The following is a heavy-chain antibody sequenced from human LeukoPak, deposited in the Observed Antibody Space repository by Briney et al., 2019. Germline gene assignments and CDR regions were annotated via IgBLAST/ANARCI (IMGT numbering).Heavy chain of an antibody. Sequence: GGSLTLSCAASGFTFTSYTMNWVRQAPGKGLAGISCVSKSSGYIYYADSVRGRFPISRDNAKNLVYLEMNSLRAEDTGVYYCAREEDSRAIRTSDGLDVWGEGTTVTVSP. D-gene: IGHD3-22*01. CDR2: VSKSSGYI. V-gene: IGHV3-21*01. J-gene: IGHJ6*04. CDR1: GFTFTSYT. CDR3: AREEDSRAIRTSDGLDV.